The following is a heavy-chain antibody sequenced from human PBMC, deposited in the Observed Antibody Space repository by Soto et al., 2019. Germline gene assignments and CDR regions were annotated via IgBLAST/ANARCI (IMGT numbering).Heavy chain of an antibody. D-gene: IGHD7-27*01. CDR1: GFTFSSYT. V-gene: IGHV3-64*04. CDR3: ARDTGDGTFDF. CDR2: IISNGGKT. J-gene: IGHJ4*02. Sequence: GGSLRLSCSASGFTFSSYTMHWVRQAPGKGLECVSSIISNGGKTYYADSVKDRVTISRDTSASTAYMELTSLRSEDTAVYYCARDTGDGTFDFWGQGTLVTVSS.